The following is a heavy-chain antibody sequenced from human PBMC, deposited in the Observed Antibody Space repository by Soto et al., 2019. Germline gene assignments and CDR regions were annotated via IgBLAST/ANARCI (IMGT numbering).Heavy chain of an antibody. CDR1: GFTFSSYG. D-gene: IGHD6-13*01. CDR3: ARYNSKTYYYGMDV. V-gene: IGHV3-33*01. Sequence: GGSLRLSCAASGFTFSSYGMHWVRQAPGKGLEWVAVIWYDGSNKYYADSVKGRFTISRDNSKNTLYLQMNSLRAEDTAVYYCARYNSKTYYYGMDVWGQGTTVTVSS. J-gene: IGHJ6*02. CDR2: IWYDGSNK.